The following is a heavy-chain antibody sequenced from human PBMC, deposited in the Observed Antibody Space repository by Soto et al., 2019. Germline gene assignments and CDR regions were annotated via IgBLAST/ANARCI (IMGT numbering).Heavy chain of an antibody. V-gene: IGHV3-23*01. J-gene: IGHJ6*03. D-gene: IGHD4-17*01. CDR2: ISGSGGST. Sequence: EVQLLESGGGLVQPGGSLRLSCAASGFTFSSYAMSWVRQAPGKGLEWVSAISGSGGSTYYADSVKGRFTISRDNSKNTLYLQMNSLRAEDTAVYYCAKSNIGDYMIYYYYYYMDVWGKGITVTVSS. CDR3: AKSNIGDYMIYYYYYYMDV. CDR1: GFTFSSYA.